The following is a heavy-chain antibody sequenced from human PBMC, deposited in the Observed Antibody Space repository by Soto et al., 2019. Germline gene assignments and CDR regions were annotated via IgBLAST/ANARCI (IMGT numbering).Heavy chain of an antibody. CDR2: IYSHGAT. CDR1: GGSISSYY. D-gene: IGHD3-10*01. CDR3: AREEDYYGSGSYYNKYNWFDP. V-gene: IGHV4-4*07. Sequence: LSLTCTVSGGSISSYYWSWIRQPAGKGLEWIGRIYSHGATNYNPSLKSRVTVSLDTSKNQVSLRLTSVTAADTAVYYCAREEDYYGSGSYYNKYNWFDPWGQGTLVTVS. J-gene: IGHJ5*02.